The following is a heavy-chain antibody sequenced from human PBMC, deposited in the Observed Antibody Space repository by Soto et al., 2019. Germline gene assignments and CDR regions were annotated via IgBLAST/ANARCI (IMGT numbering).Heavy chain of an antibody. CDR1: GFTFSSYA. D-gene: IGHD1-26*01. J-gene: IGHJ4*02. V-gene: IGHV3-30-3*01. CDR2: ISYDGSNK. Sequence: QVQLVESGGGVVQPGRSLRLSCAASGFTFSSYAMHWVRQAPGKGLEWVAVISYDGSNKYYADSVKGRFTISRDNSKNTLYLQMNSLRAEDTAVYYCARGPATTMDSFDYWGQGTLVTVSS. CDR3: ARGPATTMDSFDY.